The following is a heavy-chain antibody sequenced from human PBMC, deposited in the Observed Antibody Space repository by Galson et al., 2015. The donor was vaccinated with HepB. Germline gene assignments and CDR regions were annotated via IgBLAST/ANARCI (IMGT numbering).Heavy chain of an antibody. CDR3: ARYIAAAGTHVGWFDP. J-gene: IGHJ5*02. V-gene: IGHV1-69*02. D-gene: IGHD6-13*01. Sequence: SVKVSCKASGGTFSSYTISWVRQAPGQGLEWMGRIIPILGIANYAQKFQGRVTITADKSTSTAYMELSSLRSEDTAVYYCARYIAAAGTHVGWFDPWGQGTLVTVSS. CDR1: GGTFSSYT. CDR2: IIPILGIA.